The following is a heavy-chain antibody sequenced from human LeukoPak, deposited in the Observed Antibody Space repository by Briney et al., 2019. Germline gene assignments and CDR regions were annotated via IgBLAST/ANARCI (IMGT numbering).Heavy chain of an antibody. V-gene: IGHV5-51*01. CDR2: IYPRDSEI. CDR1: GSSFSTYW. D-gene: IGHD6-13*01. J-gene: IGHJ5*02. CDR3: ARPAYSSSLSSHFDP. Sequence: GESLKISCEGSGSSFSTYWIAWVRQLPGKGLEWMGSIYPRDSEIRYSPFFQGQVTISADNSISTAYLQWSSLKASDTAMYYCARPAYSSSLSSHFDPWGQGTLVTVSS.